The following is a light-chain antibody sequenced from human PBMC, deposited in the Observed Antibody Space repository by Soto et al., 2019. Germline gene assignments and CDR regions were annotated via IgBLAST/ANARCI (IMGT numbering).Light chain of an antibody. Sequence: DIQLTQSPSFLSASVGDRVTITCRASQGIRDFLAWYQQKPGKAPKLLIYAASTLQAGVPTRFSGFASGTEFPLTISNLQPADSATYYCQQFNVYPLTFGGGTKVEIK. CDR2: AAS. V-gene: IGKV1-9*01. CDR3: QQFNVYPLT. J-gene: IGKJ4*01. CDR1: QGIRDF.